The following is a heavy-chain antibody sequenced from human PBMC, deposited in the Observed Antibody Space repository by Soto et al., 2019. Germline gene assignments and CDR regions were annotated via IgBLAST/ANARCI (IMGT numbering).Heavy chain of an antibody. CDR3: ARGRNTMVRGAYQPYYYYMDV. V-gene: IGHV4-34*01. Sequence: SETLSLTCAVYGGSFSGYYWSWIRQPPGKGLEWIGEINHSGSTNYNPSLKSRVTISVDTSKNQFSLKLSSVTAADTAVYYCARGRNTMVRGAYQPYYYYMDVWGKGTTVTVSS. D-gene: IGHD3-10*01. CDR1: GGSFSGYY. CDR2: INHSGST. J-gene: IGHJ6*03.